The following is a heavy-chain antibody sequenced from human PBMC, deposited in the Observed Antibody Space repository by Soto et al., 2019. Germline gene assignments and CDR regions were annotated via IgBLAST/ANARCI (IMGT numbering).Heavy chain of an antibody. CDR2: INPNSGGT. CDR1: GYTFTAYS. V-gene: IGHV1-2*02. Sequence: QVQPVQSGAEVKKPGASVKVSCKASGYTFTAYSIHWVRQAPGQGLEWMGWINPNSGGTKYAQKSQGRVTMTRDTSVSTAYKELSWLTSDDTAVFYCARDWNYGMDVWGQGTTVTVSS. J-gene: IGHJ6*02. CDR3: ARDWNYGMDV. D-gene: IGHD1-1*01.